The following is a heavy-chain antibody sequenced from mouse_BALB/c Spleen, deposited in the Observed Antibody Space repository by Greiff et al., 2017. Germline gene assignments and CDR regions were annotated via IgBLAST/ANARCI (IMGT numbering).Heavy chain of an antibody. CDR2: IWGDGST. CDR3: ARAYYRYDDGDYFDY. D-gene: IGHD2-14*01. CDR1: GFSLTGYG. Sequence: VQLVESGPGLVAPSQSLSITCTVSGFSLTGYGVNWVRQPPGKGLEWLGMIWGDGSTDYNSALKSRLSISKDNSKSQVFLKMNSLQTDDTARYYCARAYYRYDDGDYFDYWGQGTTLTVSS. V-gene: IGHV2-6-7*01. J-gene: IGHJ2*01.